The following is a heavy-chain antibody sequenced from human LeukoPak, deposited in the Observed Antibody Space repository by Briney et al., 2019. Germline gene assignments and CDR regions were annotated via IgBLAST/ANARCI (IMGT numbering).Heavy chain of an antibody. CDR3: AKRGGYVWGSYYYYMDV. Sequence: GGSLRLSCAASGFTFSSYAMSWVRQAPGEGLEWVSAISGSGGSTYYADSVKGRFTISRDNSKNTLYLQMNSLRAEDTAVYYCAKRGGYVWGSYYYYMDVWGKGTTVTVSS. CDR1: GFTFSSYA. V-gene: IGHV3-23*01. J-gene: IGHJ6*03. D-gene: IGHD3-16*01. CDR2: ISGSGGST.